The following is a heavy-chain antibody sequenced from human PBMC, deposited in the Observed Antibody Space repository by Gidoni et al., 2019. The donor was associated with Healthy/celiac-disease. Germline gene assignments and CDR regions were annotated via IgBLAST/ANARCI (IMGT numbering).Heavy chain of an antibody. CDR2: ISSSSSTI. CDR1: GFPFSRYS. J-gene: IGHJ4*02. CDR3: ARPLGGGIVELDY. Sequence: EVQLVESGGGLVQPGGSLRLSCAASGFPFSRYSMNWVPQDPGKGLGWVSYISSSSSTIYYADSLKGRFTISRDNAKNSLYLQMNSLRDEDTAVYYCARPLGGGIVELDYWGQGTLVTVSS. V-gene: IGHV3-48*02. D-gene: IGHD2-21*01.